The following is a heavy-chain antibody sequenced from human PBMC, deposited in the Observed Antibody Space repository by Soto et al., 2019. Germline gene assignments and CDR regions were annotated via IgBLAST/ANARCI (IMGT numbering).Heavy chain of an antibody. D-gene: IGHD2-15*01. Sequence: QVQLVESGGGVVQPGRSLRLSCAASGFTFSTHGMHWVRQAPGKGLEWVAVVSYDGRSTYYADSVKGRFTASRDNSKNTLYLEMNSLRTEDTAGYYCAKSSCGGGSCYWFFDLWGRGTLVTVSS. CDR1: GFTFSTHG. CDR3: AKSSCGGGSCYWFFDL. CDR2: VSYDGRST. V-gene: IGHV3-30*18. J-gene: IGHJ2*01.